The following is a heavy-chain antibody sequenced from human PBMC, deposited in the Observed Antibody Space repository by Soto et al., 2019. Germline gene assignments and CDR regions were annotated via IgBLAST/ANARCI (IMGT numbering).Heavy chain of an antibody. CDR3: ASPTGRGVPVYGMDV. Sequence: QVQLVQSGAEVKKPGASVKVSCKASGYTFTSYAMHWVRQAPGQRLEWMGWINAGNGNTKYSQKFQGRVTITRDTSASTAYMELSSLRSEDTAVYYCASPTGRGVPVYGMDVWGQGTTVTVSS. CDR2: INAGNGNT. D-gene: IGHD3-10*01. V-gene: IGHV1-3*01. J-gene: IGHJ6*02. CDR1: GYTFTSYA.